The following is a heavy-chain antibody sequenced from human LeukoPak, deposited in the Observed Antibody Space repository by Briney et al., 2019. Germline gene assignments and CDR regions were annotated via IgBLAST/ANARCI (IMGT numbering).Heavy chain of an antibody. V-gene: IGHV3-21*01. CDR3: ARDLANYDSRPFDY. Sequence: SGGSLRLSCAAFGFTFSSYSMNWVRQAPGKGLEWVSSISSSSSSYIYYADSVKGRFTISRDNAKNSLYLQMNSLRAEDTAVYYCARDLANYDSRPFDYWGQGTLVTVSS. CDR2: ISSSSSSYI. J-gene: IGHJ4*02. D-gene: IGHD3-22*01. CDR1: GFTFSSYS.